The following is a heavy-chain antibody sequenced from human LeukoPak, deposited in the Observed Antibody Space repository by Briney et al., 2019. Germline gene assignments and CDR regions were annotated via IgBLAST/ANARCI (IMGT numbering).Heavy chain of an antibody. CDR3: ARILGYSFGD. CDR2: FSWNSGGI. D-gene: IGHD3-3*01. Sequence: GRSLRLSCAASGFTFEDYAMHWVRQVPGKGLEWVSGFSWNSGGIGYADSVKGRFTVSGDNAKSSLYLQMNSLRVEDTAVYYCARILGYSFGDWGQGTLVTVSS. CDR1: GFTFEDYA. V-gene: IGHV3-9*01. J-gene: IGHJ4*02.